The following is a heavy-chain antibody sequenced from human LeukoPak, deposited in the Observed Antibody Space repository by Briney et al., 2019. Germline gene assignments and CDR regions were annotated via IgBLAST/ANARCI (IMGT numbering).Heavy chain of an antibody. Sequence: GVSLKIPCKGSGYSFTRYWIGWARQMPGNGLEWMGIIYPGYFDMGYTPSFQGQVTISADKSISTAYRQCSSLTASPPAMYYCGRSSELEGGYFYYGGQGNLVTVSS. D-gene: IGHD1-26*01. V-gene: IGHV5-51*01. CDR1: GYSFTRYW. CDR2: IYPGYFDM. J-gene: IGHJ4*02. CDR3: GRSSELEGGYFYY.